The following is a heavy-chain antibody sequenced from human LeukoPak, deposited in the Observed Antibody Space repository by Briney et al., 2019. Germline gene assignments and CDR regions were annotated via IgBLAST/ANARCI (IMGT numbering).Heavy chain of an antibody. D-gene: IGHD3-10*01. Sequence: GGSLRLSCAASGFTVSDHHMDWVRQAPGEGLEWVGRTTNKLNSYSTEYAASVKGRFTISRDDSKNSLYLQVNNLRTEDTAVYYCAVTSRYPSGSLGDYWGQGTLVTVSS. CDR2: TTNKLNSYST. J-gene: IGHJ4*02. V-gene: IGHV3-72*01. CDR3: AVTSRYPSGSLGDY. CDR1: GFTVSDHH.